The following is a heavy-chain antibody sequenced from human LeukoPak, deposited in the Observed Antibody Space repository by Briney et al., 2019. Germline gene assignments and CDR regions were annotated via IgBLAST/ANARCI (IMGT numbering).Heavy chain of an antibody. CDR1: GFTFNSYA. J-gene: IGHJ3*02. CDR3: TFSSYGDHVGVDAFDI. V-gene: IGHV3-23*01. CDR2: IRGSGGGT. D-gene: IGHD4-17*01. Sequence: GGSLRLSCAASGFTFNSYAMSWVRQAPGKGLEWVSAIRGSGGGTYYADSVKGRFTISRDNAKNTVYLQMNSLSAEDTAMYYCTFSSYGDHVGVDAFDIWGQGTMVTVSS.